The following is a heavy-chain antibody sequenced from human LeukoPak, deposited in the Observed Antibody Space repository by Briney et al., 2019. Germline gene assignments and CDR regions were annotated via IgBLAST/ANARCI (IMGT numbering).Heavy chain of an antibody. V-gene: IGHV3-23*01. CDR2: ISGSGGST. Sequence: GGSLRLSCAASGFTFSSYAMSWVRQALGKGLEWVSAISGSGGSTYYADSVKGRFTISRDNSKNTLYLQMNSLRAEDTAVYYCAKDYDSSGYYYSPFDYWGQGTLVTVSS. J-gene: IGHJ4*02. CDR3: AKDYDSSGYYYSPFDY. CDR1: GFTFSSYA. D-gene: IGHD3-22*01.